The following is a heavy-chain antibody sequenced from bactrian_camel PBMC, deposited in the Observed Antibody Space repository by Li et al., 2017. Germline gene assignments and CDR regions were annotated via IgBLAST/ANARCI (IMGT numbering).Heavy chain of an antibody. CDR3: AADLDLQGWSCHKREYTY. CDR2: ISTDGIP. Sequence: HVQLVESGGDSVQAGGFLKLSCSASDTTYSSYCLAWFRQAPGKEREGVASISTDGIPTYADSVKGRFTISKDNAKTTLYLQMNSLKPEDTAMYYCAADLDLQGWSCHKREYTYWGQGTQVTVS. J-gene: IGHJ4*01. CDR1: DTTYSSYC. V-gene: IGHV3S55*01. D-gene: IGHD5*01.